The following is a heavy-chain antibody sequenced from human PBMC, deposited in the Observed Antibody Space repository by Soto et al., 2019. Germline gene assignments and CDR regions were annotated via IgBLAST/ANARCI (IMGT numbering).Heavy chain of an antibody. CDR1: GGSISSYY. V-gene: IGHV4-59*01. Sequence: QVQLQESGPGLVKPSETLSLTCTVSGGSISSYYWSWIRQPPGKGLEWIGYIYYSGSTNYNPSLTSRVTISVDTSKNQFSLKLSSVTAADTAVYYCARGRYYGSGGANWFDPWGQGTLVTVSS. D-gene: IGHD3-10*01. CDR3: ARGRYYGSGGANWFDP. CDR2: IYYSGST. J-gene: IGHJ5*02.